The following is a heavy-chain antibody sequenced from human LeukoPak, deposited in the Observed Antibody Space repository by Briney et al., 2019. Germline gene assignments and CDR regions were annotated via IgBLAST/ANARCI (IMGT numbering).Heavy chain of an antibody. D-gene: IGHD3-10*01. CDR3: ARHYYYGSGSYYKQWSY. J-gene: IGHJ4*02. V-gene: IGHV5-51*01. Sequence: GESLKISCKGSGYSFTSYWIGWVRQLPGKGLEWMGIIYPGDSDTRYSPSFQGQVTISADKSISTAYLQWSSLKASDTAMYYCARHYYYGSGSYYKQWSYWGQGTLVTVSS. CDR2: IYPGDSDT. CDR1: GYSFTSYW.